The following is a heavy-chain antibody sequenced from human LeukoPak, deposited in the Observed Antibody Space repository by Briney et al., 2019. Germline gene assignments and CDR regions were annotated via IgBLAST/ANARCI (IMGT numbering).Heavy chain of an antibody. Sequence: TGGSLRLSCAASGFTFSSYGMHWVRQAPGKGLEWVAVIWYDGSNKYYADSVKGRFTISRDNSKNTLYLQMNSLRAEDTAVYYCARDRGVYSSSWRYRELDYWGQGTLTTVSS. D-gene: IGHD6-13*01. CDR3: ARDRGVYSSSWRYRELDY. J-gene: IGHJ4*02. CDR2: IWYDGSNK. V-gene: IGHV3-33*01. CDR1: GFTFSSYG.